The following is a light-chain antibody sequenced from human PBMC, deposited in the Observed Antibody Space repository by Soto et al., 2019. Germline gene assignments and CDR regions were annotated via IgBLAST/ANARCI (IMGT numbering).Light chain of an antibody. CDR2: WAS. V-gene: IGKV4-1*01. Sequence: DIVMTQSPDSLAVSLGERDSINCKSSQSVLYSSNNKNNLAWYQQKPGQPPKLLIFWASTPDSGVPDRFSGSGSGTDFTLTISGLQAEDVAVYYCQQYYSAPETFGQGTRVEIK. CDR3: QQYYSAPET. J-gene: IGKJ1*01. CDR1: QSVLYSSNNKNN.